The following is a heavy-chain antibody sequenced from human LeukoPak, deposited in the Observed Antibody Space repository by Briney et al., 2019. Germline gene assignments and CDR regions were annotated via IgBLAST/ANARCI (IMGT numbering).Heavy chain of an antibody. V-gene: IGHV4/OR15-8*02. CDR3: SRESGPFCPFGY. J-gene: IGHJ4*02. Sequence: PSETLSLTCGDSGGSISGTNWWSWVRQPPGQGLEWIGEISLAGQTNYNPSLNGRVTMSLDKSSNQLSLHLTSLTAADTATYFCSRESGPFCPFGYWGQGTLVIVSS. D-gene: IGHD1-26*01. CDR2: ISLAGQT. CDR1: GGSISGTNW.